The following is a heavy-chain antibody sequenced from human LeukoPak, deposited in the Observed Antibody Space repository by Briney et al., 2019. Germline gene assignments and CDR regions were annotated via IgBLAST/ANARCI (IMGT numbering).Heavy chain of an antibody. D-gene: IGHD2-2*02. CDR1: GFTISGYW. CDR2: ISSSSSTI. J-gene: IGHJ6*02. V-gene: IGHV3-48*02. Sequence: GGSLRLSRAASGFTISGYWMHWVRQAPGKGLEWVSYISSSSSTIYYADSVKGRFTISRDNAKNSLYLQMNSLRDEDTAVYYCERDPLYCGSTTCYNYYYAVDVWGQGTTVTVSS. CDR3: ERDPLYCGSTTCYNYYYAVDV.